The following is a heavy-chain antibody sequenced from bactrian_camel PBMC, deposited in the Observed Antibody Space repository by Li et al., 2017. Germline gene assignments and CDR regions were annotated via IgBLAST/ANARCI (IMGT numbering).Heavy chain of an antibody. J-gene: IGHJ6*01. CDR3: AVGHWGGGVCFPAAGY. D-gene: IGHD5*01. V-gene: IGHV3S55*01. Sequence: HVQLVESGGGSVQAGGSLRLSCAFDAYTPANVRMAWFRQAPGKEREGVATIDVDGSTTYADSVKGRFTISKDNAKNTLYLEMNSLKPEDTAMYYCAVGHWGGGVCFPAAGYWGQGTQVTVS. CDR1: AYTPANVR. CDR2: IDVDGST.